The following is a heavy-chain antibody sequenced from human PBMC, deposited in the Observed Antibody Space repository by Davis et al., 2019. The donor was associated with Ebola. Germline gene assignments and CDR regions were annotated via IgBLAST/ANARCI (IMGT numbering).Heavy chain of an antibody. CDR1: GFSLSTSGVG. J-gene: IGHJ5*02. Sequence: SGPTLVKPTQTLTLTCTFSGFSLSTSGVGVVWIRQPPGKALEWLALIYWDDDKRYSPSLKSRVTITKDTSKNQVVLTMTNMDPVETATYYCAHRRPGWGFDPWGQGTLVTVSS. V-gene: IGHV2-5*02. D-gene: IGHD7-27*01. CDR2: IYWDDDK. CDR3: AHRRPGWGFDP.